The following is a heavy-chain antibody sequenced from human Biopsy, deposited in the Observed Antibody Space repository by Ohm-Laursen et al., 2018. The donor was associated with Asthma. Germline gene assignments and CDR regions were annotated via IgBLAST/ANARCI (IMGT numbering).Heavy chain of an antibody. D-gene: IGHD6-13*01. Sequence: SLRLSCTASGFYFRDYFMTWMRQAPGKGLEWVASISASGSTKYPSESVQGRSTISRDNAQNLLILEMDSLRADDTGIYYCARVLESSSRGPFYFFASDVWGQGTPVAVS. CDR1: GFYFRDYF. V-gene: IGHV3-11*01. J-gene: IGHJ6*02. CDR2: ISASGSTK. CDR3: ARVLESSSRGPFYFFASDV.